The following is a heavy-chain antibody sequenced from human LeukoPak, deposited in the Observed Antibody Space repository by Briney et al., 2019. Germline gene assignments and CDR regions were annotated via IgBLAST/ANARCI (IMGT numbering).Heavy chain of an antibody. CDR2: IDDGGST. V-gene: IGHV4-38-2*02. CDR1: GYSISSAYY. CDR3: ARVMGVQTFLDLYYFDY. Sequence: SETLSLTCNVSGYSISSAYYWAWIRPSPGKGLEWIGSIDDGGSTSYNPSLRSRVAVSVDTSKNQFSLNLTSVTAADTAVYYCARVMGVQTFLDLYYFDYWGQGTLVTVSS. J-gene: IGHJ4*02. D-gene: IGHD1-1*01.